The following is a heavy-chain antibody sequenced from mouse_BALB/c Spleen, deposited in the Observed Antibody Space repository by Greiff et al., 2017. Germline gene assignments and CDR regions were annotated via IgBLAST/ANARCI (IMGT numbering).Heavy chain of an antibody. J-gene: IGHJ1*01. CDR3: ARGGYYEDFDV. CDR2: INPYNDGT. D-gene: IGHD2-3*01. CDR1: GYTFTSYV. Sequence: EVQVVESGPELVKPGASVKMSCKASGYTFTSYVMHWVKQKPGQGLEWIGYINPYNDGTKYNEKFKGKATLTSDKSSSTAYMELSSLTSEDSAVYYCARGGYYEDFDVWGAGTTVTVSS. V-gene: IGHV1-14*01.